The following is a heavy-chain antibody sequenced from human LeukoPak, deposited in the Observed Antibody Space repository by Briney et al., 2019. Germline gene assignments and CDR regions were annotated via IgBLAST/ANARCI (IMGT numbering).Heavy chain of an antibody. D-gene: IGHD5-24*01. CDR1: GGSICSYY. CDR2: IYYSGST. J-gene: IGHJ4*02. V-gene: IGHV4-59*08. CDR3: ARTVRDGYNMGYYFDY. Sequence: SETLSLTSTVSGGSICSYYWSWIRQPPGKGLEWVGYIYYSGSTNYNTSLKSRVTISVDTSKNQFSLKLSSVTAADTAVYYCARTVRDGYNMGYYFDYWGQGTLVTVSS.